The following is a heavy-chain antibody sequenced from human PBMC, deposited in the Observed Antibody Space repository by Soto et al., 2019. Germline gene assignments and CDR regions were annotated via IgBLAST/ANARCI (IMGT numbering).Heavy chain of an antibody. CDR2: IIPIFGTA. CDR1: GGTFSSYA. J-gene: IGHJ3*02. V-gene: IGHV1-69*01. D-gene: IGHD6-19*01. CDR3: ARLFSSGWYGSFDAFDI. Sequence: QVPLVQSGAEVKKPGSSVKVSCKASGGTFSSYAISWVRQAPGQGLEWMGGIIPIFGTANYAQKFQGRVTITADESTSTAYMELSSLRSEDTAVYYCARLFSSGWYGSFDAFDIWGQGTMVTVSS.